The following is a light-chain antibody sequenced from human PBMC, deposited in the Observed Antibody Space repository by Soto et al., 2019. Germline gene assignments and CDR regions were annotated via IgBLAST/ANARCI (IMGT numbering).Light chain of an antibody. Sequence: EIVLTQSPATLSLSPGERATLSCRASQSVTTFLAWYQQRPGQAPRLLIYDASNRAIGIPARFSGSGSGTDFTLTISSLEPEDFAVYYCQQSTNWLTFGGGTKVEIK. CDR3: QQSTNWLT. J-gene: IGKJ4*01. V-gene: IGKV3-11*01. CDR2: DAS. CDR1: QSVTTF.